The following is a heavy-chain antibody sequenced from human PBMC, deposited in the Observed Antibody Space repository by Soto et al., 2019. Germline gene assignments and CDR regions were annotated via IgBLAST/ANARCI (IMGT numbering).Heavy chain of an antibody. V-gene: IGHV3-49*03. CDR3: TRYGYSDSWHGSRFDF. D-gene: IGHD6-13*01. CDR1: GFIFGDYA. Sequence: PGGSLRLSCTTSGFIFGDYAMSWFRQAPGKGLGWVGFIRSKTYGGTTKYAASVKDRFTISRDDSKSIAYLQMNSLKTEDTAVYYCTRYGYSDSWHGSRFDFWGQGTLVTVSS. J-gene: IGHJ4*02. CDR2: IRSKTYGGTT.